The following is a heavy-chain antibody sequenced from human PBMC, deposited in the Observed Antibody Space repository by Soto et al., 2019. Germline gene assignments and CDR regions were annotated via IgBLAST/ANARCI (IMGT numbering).Heavy chain of an antibody. Sequence: GGSLRLSCAASGFTFSSCAMHWVRQAPGKGLEWVAVISYDGSNKYYADSVKGRFTISRDNSKNTLYLQMNSLRAEDTAVYYCARASYYDSSGYYYGGLGYWGQGTLVTVSS. V-gene: IGHV3-30-3*01. CDR1: GFTFSSCA. CDR3: ARASYYDSSGYYYGGLGY. J-gene: IGHJ4*02. CDR2: ISYDGSNK. D-gene: IGHD3-22*01.